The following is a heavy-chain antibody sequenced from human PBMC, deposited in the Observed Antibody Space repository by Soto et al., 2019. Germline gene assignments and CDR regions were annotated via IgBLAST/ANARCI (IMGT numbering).Heavy chain of an antibody. CDR3: ARWPQLEPRFDY. J-gene: IGHJ4*02. CDR1: GGSISSGGYY. V-gene: IGHV4-31*03. CDR2: IYYSGST. D-gene: IGHD1-1*01. Sequence: QVQLQESGPGLVKPSQTLSLTCTVSGGSISSGGYYWSWIRQHPGKGLEWIGYIYYSGSTYYNPSRTSRVTISVDTSKNQCSLKLSSVTAADTAVYYCARWPQLEPRFDYWGQGTLVTVSS.